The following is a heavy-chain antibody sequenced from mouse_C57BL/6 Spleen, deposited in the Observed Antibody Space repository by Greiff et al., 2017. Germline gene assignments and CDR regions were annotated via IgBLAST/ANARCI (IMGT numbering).Heavy chain of an antibody. J-gene: IGHJ2*01. CDR1: GYTFTDYN. V-gene: IGHV1-18*01. CDR2: INPNNGGT. D-gene: IGHD1-1*01. CDR3: ARRATTVVRGYFDY. Sequence: VQLQQSGPELVKPGASVKIPCKASGYTFTDYNMDWVKQSHGKSLEWIGDINPNNGGTIYNQKFKGKATLTVDKSSSTAYMELRSLTSEDTAVYYCARRATTVVRGYFDYWGQGTTLTVSS.